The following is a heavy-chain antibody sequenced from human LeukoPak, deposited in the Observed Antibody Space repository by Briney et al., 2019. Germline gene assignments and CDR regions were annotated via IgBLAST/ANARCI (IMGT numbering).Heavy chain of an antibody. CDR1: GGSISSYY. V-gene: IGHV4-59*08. CDR2: IYYSGST. D-gene: IGHD6-19*01. J-gene: IGHJ4*02. CDR3: ARHRYSSGWYYLDY. Sequence: PSETLSLTCTVSGGSISSYYWSWIRQPPXXXXXXXGYIYYSGSTNYNPSLKSRVTISVDTSKNQFSLKLSSVTAADTAVYYCARHRYSSGWYYLDYWGQGTLVTVSS.